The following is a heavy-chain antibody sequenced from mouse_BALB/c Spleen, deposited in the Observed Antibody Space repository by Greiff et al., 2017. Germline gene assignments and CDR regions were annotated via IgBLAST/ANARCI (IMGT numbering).Heavy chain of an antibody. CDR1: GFNIKDTY. CDR2: IDPANGNT. J-gene: IGHJ2*01. CDR3: AYYGSSHFDD. D-gene: IGHD1-1*01. Sequence: EVQLQQSGAELVKPGASVKLSCTASGFNIKDTYMHWVKQRPEQGLEWIGRIDPANGNTKYDPKFQGKATITADTSSNTAYLQLSSLTSEDTAVYYCAYYGSSHFDDWGQGTTLTVSS. V-gene: IGHV14-3*02.